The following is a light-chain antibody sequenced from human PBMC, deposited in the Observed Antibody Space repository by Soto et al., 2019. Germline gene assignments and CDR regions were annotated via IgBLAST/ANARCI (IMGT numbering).Light chain of an antibody. CDR3: QVYGPSHPIT. CDR1: QSISSTQ. Sequence: EIVLTQSPDTLSLSAGERATLYCRASQSISSTQLVWYQQKPRQAPSLLISGASTRANGIPDRFSGSGSGTDFTLTLSRLEPEDFAVYYCQVYGPSHPITFGQGTRLEIK. V-gene: IGKV3-20*01. CDR2: GAS. J-gene: IGKJ5*01.